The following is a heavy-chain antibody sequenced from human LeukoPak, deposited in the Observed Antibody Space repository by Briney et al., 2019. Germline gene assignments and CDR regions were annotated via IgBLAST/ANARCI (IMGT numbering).Heavy chain of an antibody. CDR2: IYHSGST. D-gene: IGHD3-16*02. Sequence: SETLSLTCAVSGGSISSSNWWSWVRPPPGKGLEWIGEIYHSGSTNYNPSLKSRVTISVDTSKNQFSLKLSSVTAADTAVYYCARGDYVWGSYRYLDYWGQGTLVTVSS. V-gene: IGHV4-4*02. CDR3: ARGDYVWGSYRYLDY. CDR1: GGSISSSNW. J-gene: IGHJ4*02.